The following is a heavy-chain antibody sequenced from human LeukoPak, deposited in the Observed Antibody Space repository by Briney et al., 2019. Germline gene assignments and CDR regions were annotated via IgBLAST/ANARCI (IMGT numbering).Heavy chain of an antibody. D-gene: IGHD3-3*01. Sequence: GASVKVSCKTSGYTFSSYGIAWVRQAPGQGLEWMGWISAYNGNTNYAQNLQDRVTMTTDTSTTTAYMELRSLRSDDTAVYYCATDRFQFLEWFGLDYWGQGTLVTVSS. CDR1: GYTFSSYG. CDR2: ISAYNGNT. V-gene: IGHV1-18*01. CDR3: ATDRFQFLEWFGLDY. J-gene: IGHJ4*02.